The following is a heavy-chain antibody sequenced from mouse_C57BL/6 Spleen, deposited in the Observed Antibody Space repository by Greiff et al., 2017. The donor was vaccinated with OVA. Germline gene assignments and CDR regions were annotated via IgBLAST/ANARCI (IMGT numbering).Heavy chain of an antibody. D-gene: IGHD2-5*01. CDR1: GYAFSSYW. CDR3: AREGYSNSHWYFDV. J-gene: IGHJ1*03. CDR2: IYPGDGDT. Sequence: QVQLQQSGAELVKPGASVKISCKASGYAFSSYWMNWVKQRPGKGLEWIGRIYPGDGDTNYNGKFKGKATLTADKSSSTAYMQLSSLTSEDSAVYFCAREGYSNSHWYFDVWGTGTTVTVSS. V-gene: IGHV1-80*01.